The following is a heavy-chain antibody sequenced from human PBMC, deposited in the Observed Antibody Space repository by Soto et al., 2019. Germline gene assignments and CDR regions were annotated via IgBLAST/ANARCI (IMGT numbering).Heavy chain of an antibody. D-gene: IGHD2-8*01. J-gene: IGHJ3*02. V-gene: IGHV1-18*04. CDR3: ARNLYGRAFDI. CDR1: GYTFTSYH. Sequence: QVLVGQSGGEVRRPGASVKVSCKASGYTFTSYHISWVRQSPGRGPEWMGWVNAFDDNTNYSQKFQDRVTITADRSRDTAYMELRNLTSDDTAIYYCARNLYGRAFDIWCLGTMLTVSS. CDR2: VNAFDDNT.